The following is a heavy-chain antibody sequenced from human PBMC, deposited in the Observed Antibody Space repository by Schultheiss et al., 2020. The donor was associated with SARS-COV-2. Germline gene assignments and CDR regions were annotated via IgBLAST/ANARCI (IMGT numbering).Heavy chain of an antibody. CDR3: ASHPGSSWFHY. CDR1: GGSISSYY. Sequence: SETLSLTCTVSGGSISSYYWSWIRQPPGKGLEWIGYIYYSGSTNYNPSLKSRVTISVDTSKNQFSLKLSSVTAADTAVYYCASHPGSSWFHYWGQGTLVTVSS. V-gene: IGHV4-59*08. J-gene: IGHJ4*02. CDR2: IYYSGST. D-gene: IGHD6-13*01.